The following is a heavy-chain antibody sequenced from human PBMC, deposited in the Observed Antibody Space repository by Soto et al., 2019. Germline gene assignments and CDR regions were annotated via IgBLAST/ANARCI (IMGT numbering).Heavy chain of an antibody. D-gene: IGHD3-3*01. CDR2: ISSATSYI. V-gene: IGHV3-21*01. Sequence: EVQLVESGGGLVKPGGSLRLSCAASGFTFSSYTMNWVRQAPGKGLEWVSSISSATSYIYYADSLKGRFTISRDNAKNPLYLQMNSLRAEDPAVYYCPRGLFGVGTDAFDIWGQGTMVTVSS. CDR3: PRGLFGVGTDAFDI. CDR1: GFTFSSYT. J-gene: IGHJ3*02.